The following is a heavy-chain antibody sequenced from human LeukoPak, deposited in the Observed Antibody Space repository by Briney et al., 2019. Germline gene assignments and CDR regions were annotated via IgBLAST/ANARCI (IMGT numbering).Heavy chain of an antibody. D-gene: IGHD3-10*01. Sequence: PSETLSLTCTVSGGSISSSSYYWGWVRQPPGKGLEWIGSMYYSGSTSYNPSLKSRVTISVDTSKNPFSLKLSSVTAADTAVYHCARHRYYYGSGRRWLDPWGQGTLVTVSS. CDR3: ARHRYYYGSGRRWLDP. J-gene: IGHJ5*02. V-gene: IGHV4-39*01. CDR2: MYYSGST. CDR1: GGSISSSSYY.